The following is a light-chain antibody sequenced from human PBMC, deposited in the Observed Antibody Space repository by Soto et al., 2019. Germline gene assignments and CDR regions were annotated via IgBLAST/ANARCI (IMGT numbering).Light chain of an antibody. Sequence: EIVMTQSPATLSVSLGDRATLSCRASQSVSSYLAWYQQKPGQAPRLLIYGASNRATGIPDRFSGSGSGTEFTLTISSLQPDDFATYYCQQYKSYRTFGQGTKVDIK. J-gene: IGKJ1*01. CDR3: QQYKSYRT. CDR2: GAS. CDR1: QSVSSY. V-gene: IGKV3D-15*01.